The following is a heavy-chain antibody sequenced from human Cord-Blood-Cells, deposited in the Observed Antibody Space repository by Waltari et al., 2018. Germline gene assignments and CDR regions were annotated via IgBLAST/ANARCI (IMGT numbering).Heavy chain of an antibody. CDR1: GSTFSSYA. V-gene: IGHV1-69*01. J-gene: IGHJ2*01. D-gene: IGHD6-6*01. Sequence: QVQLVQSGAEVKKPGSSVKVSCKASGSTFSSYAISWVRQAPGQGLEWMGGIIPIFGTANYAQKFQGRVTITADESTSTAYMELSSLRSEDTAVYYCARKKMGSSGWYFDLWGRGTLVTVSS. CDR3: ARKKMGSSGWYFDL. CDR2: IIPIFGTA.